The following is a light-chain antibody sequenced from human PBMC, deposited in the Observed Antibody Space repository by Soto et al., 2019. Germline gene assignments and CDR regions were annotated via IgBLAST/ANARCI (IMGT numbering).Light chain of an antibody. Sequence: DIQMTQSPSSLSASVGDRVTITCQASQDISNYLNWFQQKPGKAPKLLIYDVSNLKTAVPSRFRGSGSGTDFTFTISSLQPEDIATYYCQQYDDLPLTFGPGTKVDI. CDR2: DVS. V-gene: IGKV1-33*01. CDR3: QQYDDLPLT. J-gene: IGKJ3*01. CDR1: QDISNY.